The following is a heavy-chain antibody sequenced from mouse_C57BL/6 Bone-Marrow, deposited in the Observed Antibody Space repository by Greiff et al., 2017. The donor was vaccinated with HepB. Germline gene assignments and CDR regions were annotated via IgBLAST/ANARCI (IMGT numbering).Heavy chain of an antibody. CDR2: IDPSDSYT. CDR1: GYTFTSYW. Sequence: VQLQQPGAELVMPGASVKLSCKASGYTFTSYWMHWVKQRPGQGLEWIGEIDPSDSYTNYNQKFKGKSTLTVDKSSSTAYMQLSSLASEDSAVYYCARTGTGYWGQGTTLTVSS. V-gene: IGHV1-69*01. J-gene: IGHJ2*01. CDR3: ARTGTGY. D-gene: IGHD4-1*01.